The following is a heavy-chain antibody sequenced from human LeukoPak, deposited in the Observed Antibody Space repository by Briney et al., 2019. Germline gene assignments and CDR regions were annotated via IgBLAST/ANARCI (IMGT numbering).Heavy chain of an antibody. Sequence: SVKVSCKASGGTFSSYAISWGRQAPGQGLEWMGGIIPIFGTANYAQKFQGRVTITADESTSTAYMELSSLRSEDTAVYYCARVGRAATNYFDYWGQGTLVTVSS. J-gene: IGHJ4*02. D-gene: IGHD1-26*01. CDR3: ARVGRAATNYFDY. CDR1: GGTFSSYA. CDR2: IIPIFGTA. V-gene: IGHV1-69*01.